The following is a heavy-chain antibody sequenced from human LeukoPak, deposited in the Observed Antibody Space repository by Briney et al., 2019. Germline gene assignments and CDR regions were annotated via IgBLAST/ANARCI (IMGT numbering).Heavy chain of an antibody. CDR2: IIPILGIA. V-gene: IGHV1-69*04. D-gene: IGHD3-22*01. Sequence: SVKVSCKASGGSFRSYAISWVRQAPGQGLEWMGRIIPILGIANYAQKFQGRVTITADKSTSTAYMELSSLRSEDTAVYYCANSASMDYYDSSGHFDYWGQGTLVTVSS. J-gene: IGHJ4*02. CDR1: GGSFRSYA. CDR3: ANSASMDYYDSSGHFDY.